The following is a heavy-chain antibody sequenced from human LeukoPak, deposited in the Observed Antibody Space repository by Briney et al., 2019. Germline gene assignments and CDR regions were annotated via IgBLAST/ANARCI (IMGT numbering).Heavy chain of an antibody. CDR1: GGSVSSGSYY. CDR3: ARGLGEFDP. CDR2: IYYSGST. Sequence: SETLSLTCTVSGGSVSSGSYYWSWIRQPPGKGLEWIGYIYYSGSTNYNPSLKSRVTISVDTSKNQFSLKLSSVTAADTAVYYCARGLGEFDPWGQGTLVTVSS. J-gene: IGHJ5*02. V-gene: IGHV4-61*01. D-gene: IGHD3-10*01.